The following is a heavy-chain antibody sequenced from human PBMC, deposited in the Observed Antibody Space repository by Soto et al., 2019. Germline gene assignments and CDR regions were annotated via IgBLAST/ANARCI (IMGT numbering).Heavy chain of an antibody. Sequence: QVQLVESGGGLVKPGGSLRLSCAASGFTFSDYYMSWIRQAPGKGLEWVSYIGSSDNIIYYADSVKGRFTISRDNAKNSLYLQMNSLRADDTAVYYCARDLGYYESSGYFDYWGQGTLVTVSS. V-gene: IGHV3-11*01. CDR3: ARDLGYYESSGYFDY. D-gene: IGHD3-22*01. J-gene: IGHJ4*02. CDR2: IGSSDNII. CDR1: GFTFSDYY.